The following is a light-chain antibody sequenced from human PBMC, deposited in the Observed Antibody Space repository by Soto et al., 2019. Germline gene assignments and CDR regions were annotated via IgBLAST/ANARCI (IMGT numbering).Light chain of an antibody. Sequence: QSALTQPPSASGCPGQPVSISCTGTSSDVGGYNRVSWYQHHPGKAPKLIIYEVFKRPSGVPDRFSGSKSGNTASLTVSGLQAEDEADYYCNSYAGNSWVFGGGTKLTVL. CDR2: EVF. J-gene: IGLJ3*02. CDR3: NSYAGNSWV. CDR1: SSDVGGYNR. V-gene: IGLV2-8*01.